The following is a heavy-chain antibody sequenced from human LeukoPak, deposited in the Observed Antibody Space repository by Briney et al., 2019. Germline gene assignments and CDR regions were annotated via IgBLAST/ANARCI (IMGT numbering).Heavy chain of an antibody. CDR3: ARGLEYSSSSYFDY. V-gene: IGHV1-69*06. D-gene: IGHD6-6*01. CDR2: IIPIFGTA. CDR1: GGTFSSYA. J-gene: IGHJ4*02. Sequence: EASVEVSCKASGGTFSSYAISWVRQAPGQGLEWMGGIIPIFGTANYAQKFQGRVTITADKSTSTAYMELSSLRSEDTAVYYCARGLEYSSSSYFDYWGQGTLVTVSS.